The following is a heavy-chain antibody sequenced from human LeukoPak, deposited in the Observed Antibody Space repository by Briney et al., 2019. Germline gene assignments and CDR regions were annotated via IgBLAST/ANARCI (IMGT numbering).Heavy chain of an antibody. Sequence: PSETLSLTCTVSGGSISSGSFSWGWIRQPPGKGLEWIANIYYSGSTYYNPSLESRVTISVDTSKNQFSLKLTSVTAADTAVYYCAGLDTGYAFDIWGQGTMVTVSS. V-gene: IGHV4-39*07. CDR2: IYYSGST. D-gene: IGHD5-18*01. CDR1: GGSISSGSFS. J-gene: IGHJ3*02. CDR3: AGLDTGYAFDI.